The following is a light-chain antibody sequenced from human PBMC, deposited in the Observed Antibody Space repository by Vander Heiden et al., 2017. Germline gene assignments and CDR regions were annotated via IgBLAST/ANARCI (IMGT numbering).Light chain of an antibody. J-gene: IGKJ2*01. CDR3: QQRNSWPRT. Sequence: EIVLTQSPATLSLSPGERATLSCRASQSISADVAGYQQKPGQAPRLLIYDASNRATGIPARFSGSGSGTDFTLTISNLEPEDFAVYYCQQRNSWPRTFGQGTKVEI. CDR2: DAS. CDR1: QSISAD. V-gene: IGKV3-11*01.